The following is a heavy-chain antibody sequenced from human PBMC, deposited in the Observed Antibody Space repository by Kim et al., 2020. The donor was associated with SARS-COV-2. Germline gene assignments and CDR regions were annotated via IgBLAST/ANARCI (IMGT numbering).Heavy chain of an antibody. D-gene: IGHD6-19*01. J-gene: IGHJ3*02. CDR2: INHSGST. Sequence: SETLSLTCAVYGGSFSGYYWSWIRQPPGKGLEWIGEINHSGSTNYNPSLKSRVTISVDTSKNQFSLKLSSVTAADTAVYYCARVLPLEELIAVAGTGDIWGQVTMVTVSS. V-gene: IGHV4-34*01. CDR1: GGSFSGYY. CDR3: ARVLPLEELIAVAGTGDI.